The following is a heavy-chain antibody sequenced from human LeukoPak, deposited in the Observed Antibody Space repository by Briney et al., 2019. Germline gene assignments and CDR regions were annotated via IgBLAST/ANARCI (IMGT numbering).Heavy chain of an antibody. Sequence: SETLSLTCTVSGDSISSYYCSWIRQPPGKGLEWLGYIYYSGSSSYNPSLKSRVTISLGTSNNQFSLELRSVTAADTAVYYCATSRSGNFLYGFDIWGQGTMVTVSS. CDR1: GDSISSYY. V-gene: IGHV4-59*01. CDR3: ATSRSGNFLYGFDI. J-gene: IGHJ3*02. CDR2: IYYSGSS. D-gene: IGHD2/OR15-2a*01.